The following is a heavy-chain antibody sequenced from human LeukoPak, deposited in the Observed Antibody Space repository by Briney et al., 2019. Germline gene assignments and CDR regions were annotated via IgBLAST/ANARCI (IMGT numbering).Heavy chain of an antibody. V-gene: IGHV4-59*01. CDR2: IFNSGST. D-gene: IGHD5-18*01. Sequence: PSETLSLTCSVSGGPISGFYWSWIRQPPGKGLEWIGYIFNSGSTTYNTSLKSRLTTSIDMSKNQLSLKLTSVTAADTALYYCARGQYNYGLYAFDVWSQGRVVTVSS. CDR1: GGPISGFY. J-gene: IGHJ3*01. CDR3: ARGQYNYGLYAFDV.